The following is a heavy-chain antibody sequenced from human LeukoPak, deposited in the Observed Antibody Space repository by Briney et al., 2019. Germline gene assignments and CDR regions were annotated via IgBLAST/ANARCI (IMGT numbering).Heavy chain of an antibody. CDR1: GGSISSYY. J-gene: IGHJ5*02. Sequence: SETLSLTCTVSGGSISSYYCSWIRQPPGKGLEWIGYISYSGRPNYNPSLKSRVTVSVDTSKNQFSLKLSSVTAADTAVYYCARLGSNNWFDPWGQGTLVTVSS. CDR2: ISYSGRP. V-gene: IGHV4-59*01. CDR3: ARLGSNNWFDP.